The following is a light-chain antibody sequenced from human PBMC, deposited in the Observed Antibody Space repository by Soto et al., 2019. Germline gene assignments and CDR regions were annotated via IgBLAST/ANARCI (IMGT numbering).Light chain of an antibody. CDR3: QQYGGLPWT. V-gene: IGKV3-20*01. Sequence: EIVLTQTPGTLSLSPGDRATLSCRASRSVSAGYLAWYQQKPGQAPRLLIYAASRRATGIPDRFSGSGSGTDFVLTISRLEPEDVAVYYCQQYGGLPWTFGHGTKVEIK. CDR1: RSVSAGY. CDR2: AAS. J-gene: IGKJ1*01.